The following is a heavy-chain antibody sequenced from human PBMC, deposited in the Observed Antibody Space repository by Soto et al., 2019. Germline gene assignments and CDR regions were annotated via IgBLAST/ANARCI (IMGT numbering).Heavy chain of an antibody. V-gene: IGHV3-48*03. J-gene: IGHJ4*02. CDR1: GFTFGSYE. Sequence: GWSLRLSCEASGFTFGSYEMNLVRQAPGKGLEWVSHTSGSGSTIYYADFLKGRLTIYRDNAKNSLYLQMNSLRAEDTAVYYCVRGSRDYYDSSGFEYWGKGTLVTVSS. D-gene: IGHD3-22*01. CDR2: TSGSGSTI. CDR3: VRGSRDYYDSSGFEY.